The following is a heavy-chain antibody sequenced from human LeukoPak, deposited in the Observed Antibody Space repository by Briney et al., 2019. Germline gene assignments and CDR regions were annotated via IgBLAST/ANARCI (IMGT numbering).Heavy chain of an antibody. V-gene: IGHV3-30*01. D-gene: IGHD1-1*01. J-gene: IGHJ6*03. Sequence: PGRSLRLSCAASGFTFSSYAMHWVRQAPGKGLEWVAVISYDGSNKYYADSVKGRFTISRDNSKNTLYLQMNSQRAEDTAVYYCARGTGYYYYYMDVWGKGTTVTVSS. CDR3: ARGTGYYYYYMDV. CDR2: ISYDGSNK. CDR1: GFTFSSYA.